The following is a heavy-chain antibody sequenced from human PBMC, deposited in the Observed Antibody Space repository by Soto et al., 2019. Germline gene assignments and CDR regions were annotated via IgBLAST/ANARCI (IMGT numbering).Heavy chain of an antibody. J-gene: IGHJ6*02. CDR2: ISGSGGST. D-gene: IGHD3-22*01. V-gene: IGHV3-23*01. Sequence: EVQLLESGGGLVQPGGSLRLSCAASGFTFSRYAMSWVRQAPGKGLEWVSAISGSGGSTYYAGSVKGRFTISRDNTKNTHYLQMNSLRAEDTAVYYCAKNFGMTGHKVVITYYYDGMDVWGQGTTVTVSS. CDR3: AKNFGMTGHKVVITYYYDGMDV. CDR1: GFTFSRYA.